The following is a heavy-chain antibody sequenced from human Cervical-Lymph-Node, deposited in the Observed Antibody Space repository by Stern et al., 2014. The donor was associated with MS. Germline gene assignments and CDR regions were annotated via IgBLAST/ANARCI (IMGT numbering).Heavy chain of an antibody. V-gene: IGHV5-51*03. Sequence: QLVQSGAEVKLPGESLKISCQGSGYTFNNFWIGWVRQMPGKGLEWLGTIYPGDSYTRYSPSFKGQVSISVDRSSRVAYLQWRSLKASDTAIYYCARTRSSSWNWYFDVWGRGTQVAVYS. J-gene: IGHJ2*01. CDR1: GYTFNNFW. CDR2: IYPGDSYT. D-gene: IGHD2-2*01. CDR3: ARTRSSSWNWYFDV.